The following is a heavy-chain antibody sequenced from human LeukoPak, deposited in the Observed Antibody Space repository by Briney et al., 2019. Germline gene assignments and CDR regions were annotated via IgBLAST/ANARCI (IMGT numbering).Heavy chain of an antibody. CDR3: AKDGGLWVSAHWGDS. D-gene: IGHD7-27*01. Sequence: GGSLRLSCAASGYTFSSYTMSWVRQAPGKGLEWVSTITTSDGNTYYADSVKGRFTVSRDNSKNTLFLQMNSLRAEDTAVYYCAKDGGLWVSAHWGDSWGRGTLVTVSS. J-gene: IGHJ4*02. V-gene: IGHV3-23*01. CDR1: GYTFSSYT. CDR2: ITTSDGNT.